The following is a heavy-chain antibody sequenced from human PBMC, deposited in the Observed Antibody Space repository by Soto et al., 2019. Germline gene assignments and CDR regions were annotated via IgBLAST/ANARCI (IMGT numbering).Heavy chain of an antibody. V-gene: IGHV1-18*01. CDR2: ISAYNGNT. CDR1: GYTFTSYG. D-gene: IGHD3-3*01. J-gene: IGHJ6*02. CDR3: ASAGVLRFLEWLYNYGMDV. Sequence: ASVKVSCKASGYTFTSYGISWVRQAPGQGLEWMGWISAYNGNTNYAQKLQGRVTMTTDTSTSTAYMELRSLRSDDTAVYYCASAGVLRFLEWLYNYGMDVWGQGTTVTVPS.